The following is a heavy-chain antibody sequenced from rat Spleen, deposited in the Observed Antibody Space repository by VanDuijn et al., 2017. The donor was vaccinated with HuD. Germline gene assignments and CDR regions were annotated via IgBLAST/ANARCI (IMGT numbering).Heavy chain of an antibody. CDR1: GFTFSDYG. V-gene: IGHV5-34*01. Sequence: EVQLVGSGGGLVQPGRSLKLSCVASGFTFSDYGMNWIRQAPGNGLEWVAFISGSSDTINYADTVKGRCTISRDNAKNTRYLQLGSLRYEYTALYYCASLIYTSDYYFLLGDYWGQVLMVTVSS. D-gene: IGHD1-6*01. CDR3: ASLIYTSDYYFLLGDY. CDR2: ISGSSDT. J-gene: IGHJ2*01.